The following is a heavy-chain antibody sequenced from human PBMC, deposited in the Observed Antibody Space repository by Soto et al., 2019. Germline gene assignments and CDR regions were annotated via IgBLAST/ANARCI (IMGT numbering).Heavy chain of an antibody. CDR1: GFTFSSYS. CDR3: ARELGYCTKCVCLDDAFGL. D-gene: IGHD2-8*01. Sequence: EVQLVESGGGLVQPGGSLRLSCAASGFTFSSYSMTWVRQAPGKGLEWVSYISSSSSARYYADSVKDRFTISRDNAKNQRYLQINSLRAEDAAVYYCARELGYCTKCVCLDDAFGLWGQGTMVTVSS. CDR2: ISSSSSAR. V-gene: IGHV3-48*01. J-gene: IGHJ3*01.